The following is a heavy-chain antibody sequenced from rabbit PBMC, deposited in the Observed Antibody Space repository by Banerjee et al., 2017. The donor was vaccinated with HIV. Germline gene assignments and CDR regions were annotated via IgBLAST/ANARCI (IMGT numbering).Heavy chain of an antibody. D-gene: IGHD6-1*01. CDR3: ARGGRIVWLAL. J-gene: IGHJ4*01. V-gene: IGHV1S40*01. Sequence: QSLEESGGDLVKPGASLTLTCTASGFTISSSYWICWVRQAPGKGLEWIACIYGGSSGNTYYASWAKGRFTISKTSSTTVTLQMTSLTAADTATYFCARGGRIVWLALWGQGTLVTVS. CDR1: GFTISSSYW. CDR2: IYGGSSGNT.